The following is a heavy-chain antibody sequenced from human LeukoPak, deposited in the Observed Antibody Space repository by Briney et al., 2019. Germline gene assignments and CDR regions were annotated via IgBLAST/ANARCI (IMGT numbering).Heavy chain of an antibody. CDR1: GYTFTGYY. CDR2: INPNSGGT. Sequence: ASVKVSCKASGYTFTGYYMHWVRQAPGQGLEWMGWINPNSGGTNYAQKFQGRVTMTRDTSISTAYMELSRLGSDDTAVYYCARGPGVDYYYYYYMDVWGKGTTVTVSS. CDR3: ARGPGVDYYYYYYMDV. J-gene: IGHJ6*03. V-gene: IGHV1-2*02. D-gene: IGHD3-10*01.